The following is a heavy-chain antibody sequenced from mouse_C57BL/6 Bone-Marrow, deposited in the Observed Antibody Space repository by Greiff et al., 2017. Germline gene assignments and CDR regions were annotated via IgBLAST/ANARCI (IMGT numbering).Heavy chain of an antibody. CDR3: VTTVVPY. D-gene: IGHD1-1*01. V-gene: IGHV1-69*01. CDR1: GYTFTSYW. Sequence: VQLQQPGAELVMPGASVKLSCKASGYTFTSYWMHWVKQRPGQGLEWIGEIFPSDSYTNYNQKFKGKSTLTVDKSSSTAYMQLSSLTSEDSAVYCCVTTVVPYWGQGTTRTVSS. J-gene: IGHJ2*01. CDR2: IFPSDSYT.